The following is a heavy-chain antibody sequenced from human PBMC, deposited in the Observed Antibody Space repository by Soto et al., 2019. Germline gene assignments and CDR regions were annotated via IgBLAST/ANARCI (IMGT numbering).Heavy chain of an antibody. D-gene: IGHD6-6*01. V-gene: IGHV4-59*01. CDR1: GGSISSYY. Sequence: SETLSLTCTVSGGSISSYYWSWIRQPPGKGLEWIGYIYYSGSTNYNPSLKSRVTISVDTSKNQFSLKLSSVTAADTAVYYCARSLIAARRPRQAAFYIWGQGTMVTVSS. J-gene: IGHJ3*02. CDR2: IYYSGST. CDR3: ARSLIAARRPRQAAFYI.